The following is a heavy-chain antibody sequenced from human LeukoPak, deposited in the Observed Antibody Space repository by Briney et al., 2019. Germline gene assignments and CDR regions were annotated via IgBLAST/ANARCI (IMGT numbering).Heavy chain of an antibody. D-gene: IGHD3-22*01. CDR3: AKEIYYDSTGPQY. V-gene: IGHV3-53*01. CDR1: GFTVSSNY. Sequence: GGSLRLSCAASGFTVSSNYMSWVRQAPGKGLEWVSVIYSGGSTYYADSVKGRFTISRDNSKNTLYLQMNSLRAEDTAVYHCAKEIYYDSTGPQYWGQGTLVTVSS. CDR2: IYSGGST. J-gene: IGHJ4*02.